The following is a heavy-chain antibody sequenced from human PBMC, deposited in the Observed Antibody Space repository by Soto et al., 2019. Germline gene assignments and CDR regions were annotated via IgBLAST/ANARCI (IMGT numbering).Heavy chain of an antibody. J-gene: IGHJ6*04. CDR3: TKKGQYHDSSACGRDCYMDV. V-gene: IGHV2-5*02. CDR1: GFSFTTYGVG. Sequence: QITLKESGPTLVKPTQTLTLTCTFSGFSFTTYGVGVGWIRQAPGKAPEWLALIYWDDQQTFRSSLESRLTITKDTSNDQVVLTITNMHPVDTATYYCTKKGQYHDSSACGRDCYMDVWGKGTTVTVSS. D-gene: IGHD2-2*01. CDR2: IYWDDQQ.